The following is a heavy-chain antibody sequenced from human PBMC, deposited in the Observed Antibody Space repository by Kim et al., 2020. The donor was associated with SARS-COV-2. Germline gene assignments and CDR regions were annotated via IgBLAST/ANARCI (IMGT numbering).Heavy chain of an antibody. CDR1: GGSFSGYY. Sequence: SETLSLTCAVYGGSFSGYYWSWIRQPPGKGLEWIGEINHSGSTNYNPSLKSRVTISVDTSKNQFSLKLSSVTAADTAVYYCARGGRGIQLWSTTRVGATTAALDYWGQGTLVTVSS. D-gene: IGHD5-18*01. CDR2: INHSGST. CDR3: ARGGRGIQLWSTTRVGATTAALDY. J-gene: IGHJ4*02. V-gene: IGHV4-34*01.